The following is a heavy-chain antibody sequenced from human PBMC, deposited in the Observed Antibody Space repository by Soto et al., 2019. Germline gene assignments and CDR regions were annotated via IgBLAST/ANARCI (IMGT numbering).Heavy chain of an antibody. CDR3: AKDAVYGDGLWLAGN. J-gene: IGHJ4*02. CDR1: GFSVSRYA. D-gene: IGHD2-21*02. V-gene: IGHV3-23*01. CDR2: MTGSGGDI. Sequence: EVEMLESGGGLVQPGESLRLSCAASGFSVSRYAMMWVRQPPGKGQEWVAGMTGSGGDIRYADPVKGRFTISKDNSKNTLYLQMNSLRAEDTAIYYCAKDAVYGDGLWLAGNWGQGTLVTVSP.